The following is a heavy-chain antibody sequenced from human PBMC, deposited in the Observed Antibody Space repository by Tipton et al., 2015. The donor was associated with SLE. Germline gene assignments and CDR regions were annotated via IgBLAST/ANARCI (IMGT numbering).Heavy chain of an antibody. Sequence: GLVKPSETLSLICTVSGASMSSDDYYWTWIRQHPGKGLEWIGHIFKSGETSYSPSLKSRVIMSVDTSKNQFSLTLRSVTAADTAVYYCARGGVGGYDYFDYWGQGTLVTVSS. CDR2: IFKSGET. D-gene: IGHD5-12*01. J-gene: IGHJ4*02. CDR3: ARGGVGGYDYFDY. V-gene: IGHV4-31*03. CDR1: GASMSSDDYY.